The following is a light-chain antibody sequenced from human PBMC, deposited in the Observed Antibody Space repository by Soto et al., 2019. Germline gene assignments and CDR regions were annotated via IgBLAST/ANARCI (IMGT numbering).Light chain of an antibody. V-gene: IGKV1-12*01. CDR2: TTS. Sequence: DIQMTQSPSSVSASVGDRVTITCRASQAINRYLAWYQQKPGKAPNLLIYTTSSLQSGVPSRFSGSGSGTDFTLTISSLEPEDFATYYGQQGNRSPLTFGGGTKVEIK. CDR1: QAINRY. CDR3: QQGNRSPLT. J-gene: IGKJ4*01.